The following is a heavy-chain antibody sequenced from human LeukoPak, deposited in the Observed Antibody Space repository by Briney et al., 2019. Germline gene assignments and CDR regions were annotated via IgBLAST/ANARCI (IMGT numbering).Heavy chain of an antibody. V-gene: IGHV5-51*01. CDR1: GYSFTSYW. J-gene: IGHJ3*02. CDR3: ARHVEMATTRCAFDI. Sequence: GESLKISCKGSGYSFTSYWISWVRQMPGKGLEWMGIIYPGDSDTRYSPSFQSQVTISADKSISTAYLQWSSLKASDTAMYHCARHVEMATTRCAFDIWGQGTMVTVSS. D-gene: IGHD5-24*01. CDR2: IYPGDSDT.